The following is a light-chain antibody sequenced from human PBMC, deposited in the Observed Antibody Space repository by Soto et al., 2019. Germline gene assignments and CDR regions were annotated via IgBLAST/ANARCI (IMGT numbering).Light chain of an antibody. J-gene: IGKJ4*01. Sequence: EIVLTQSPGTLSLSPGERATLSCRASQSVGRNYLAWYQQKPGQAPRLLIHGASSRATGIPDRFSGSGSGTDFILTISRLEPEDFAVYYCQQYASSPLTFGGGTKVAIK. CDR1: QSVGRNY. V-gene: IGKV3-20*01. CDR2: GAS. CDR3: QQYASSPLT.